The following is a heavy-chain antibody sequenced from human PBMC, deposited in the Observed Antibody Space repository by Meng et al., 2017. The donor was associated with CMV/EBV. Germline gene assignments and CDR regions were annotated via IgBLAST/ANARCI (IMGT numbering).Heavy chain of an antibody. Sequence: ASVKVSCKASGGTFSSYAISWVRQAPGQGLEWMGWINPNSGGTNYAQKFQGRVTMTRDTSISTAYMELSRLRSDDTAVYYCASKGVNYDFWSGYPQTDAFDIWGQGTMVTVSS. CDR2: INPNSGGT. CDR1: GGTFSSYA. V-gene: IGHV1-2*02. CDR3: ASKGVNYDFWSGYPQTDAFDI. J-gene: IGHJ3*02. D-gene: IGHD3-3*01.